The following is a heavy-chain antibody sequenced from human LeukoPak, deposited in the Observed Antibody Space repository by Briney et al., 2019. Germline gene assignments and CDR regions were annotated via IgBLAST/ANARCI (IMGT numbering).Heavy chain of an antibody. CDR1: GGSISSSSYY. Sequence: SETLSLTCTVSGGSISSSSYYCGWIRQPPGKGLEWIGSIYYSGSTYYNPSLKSRVTISVDTSKNQFSLKLSSVTAADTAVYYCVRQGGYCGGDCLFLFDYWGQGTLVTVSS. V-gene: IGHV4-39*01. CDR2: IYYSGST. J-gene: IGHJ4*02. CDR3: VRQGGYCGGDCLFLFDY. D-gene: IGHD2-21*02.